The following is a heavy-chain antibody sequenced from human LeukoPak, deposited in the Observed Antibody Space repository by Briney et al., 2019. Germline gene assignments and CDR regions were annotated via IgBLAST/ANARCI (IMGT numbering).Heavy chain of an antibody. D-gene: IGHD6-13*01. CDR3: TRHGPSSAAGDFDY. V-gene: IGHV3-73*01. CDR2: IRSKANSYAT. J-gene: IGHJ4*02. CDR1: GFTFSGSA. Sequence: GGSLRLSCAASGFTFSGSAMHWGRQASGKGLEWVGRIRSKANSYATAYAASVKGRFTISRDDSKNTAYLQMNSLKTEDTAVYYCTRHGPSSAAGDFDYWGQGTLVTVSS.